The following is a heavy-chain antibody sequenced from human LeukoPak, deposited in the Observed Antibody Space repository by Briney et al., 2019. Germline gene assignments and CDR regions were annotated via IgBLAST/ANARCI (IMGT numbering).Heavy chain of an antibody. Sequence: ASVKVSCKASGYTFTSYAMHWVRQAPGQRLEWMGWINAGNSNTKYSQKFQGRVTITRDTSASTAYMELSSLRSEDTAVYYCARDRGRGGYSYGYYFDYWGQGTLVTVSS. J-gene: IGHJ4*02. CDR3: ARDRGRGGYSYGYYFDY. CDR2: INAGNSNT. CDR1: GYTFTSYA. D-gene: IGHD5-18*01. V-gene: IGHV1-3*01.